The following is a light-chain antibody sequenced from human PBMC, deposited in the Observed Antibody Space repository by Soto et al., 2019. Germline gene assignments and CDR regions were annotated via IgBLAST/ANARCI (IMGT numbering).Light chain of an antibody. CDR2: SAS. CDR1: QALSNY. Sequence: DLQLTQSPSVLSASVGDTVTLTCRASQALSNYLAWYQQKPGKAPDLLIYSASTLQSVVPSRVSGSGSETEVSLTIRALQPEEFATYYCQQLSRYPLTFGGGTKVDIK. V-gene: IGKV1-9*01. CDR3: QQLSRYPLT. J-gene: IGKJ4*01.